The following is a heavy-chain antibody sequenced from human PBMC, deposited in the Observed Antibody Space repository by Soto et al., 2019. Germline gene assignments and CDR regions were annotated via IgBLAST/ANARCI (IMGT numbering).Heavy chain of an antibody. CDR1: GASITSDY. CDR2: IYYSGST. V-gene: IGHV4-59*01. Sequence: SETLSLTCSVSGASITSDYWSWIRQPPGKGLEWIGYIYYSGSTNYNPSLKSRVTISVDTSKNQFSLKLSSVTAADTAVYYCARDRVVGATEPYLSGVDAFDIWGQGTMVTVSS. D-gene: IGHD1-26*01. J-gene: IGHJ3*02. CDR3: ARDRVVGATEPYLSGVDAFDI.